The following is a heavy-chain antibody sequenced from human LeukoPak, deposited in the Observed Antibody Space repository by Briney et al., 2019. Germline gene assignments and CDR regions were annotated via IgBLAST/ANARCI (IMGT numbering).Heavy chain of an antibody. CDR2: ISGSGGST. D-gene: IGHD3-10*01. Sequence: GGSLRLSCAASGFTFSSYAMSWVRQALGKGLEWVSAISGSGGSTYYADSVKGRFTISRDNSKNTLYLQMNSLRAEDTAVYYCAKTKWFGELPLFDYWGQGTLVTVSS. J-gene: IGHJ4*02. V-gene: IGHV3-23*01. CDR1: GFTFSSYA. CDR3: AKTKWFGELPLFDY.